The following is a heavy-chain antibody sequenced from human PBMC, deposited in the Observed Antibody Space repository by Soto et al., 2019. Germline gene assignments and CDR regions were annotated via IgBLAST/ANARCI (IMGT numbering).Heavy chain of an antibody. V-gene: IGHV3-30*18. D-gene: IGHD2-21*02. CDR1: GFTFSSYG. Sequence: PGGSLRLSCAASGFTFSSYGMHWVRQAPGKGLEWVAVISYDGSNKYYADSVKGRFTISRDNSKNTLYLQMNSLRAEDTAVYYCAKDPADSDYYYGMDVWGQGTTVTVSS. J-gene: IGHJ6*02. CDR3: AKDPADSDYYYGMDV. CDR2: ISYDGSNK.